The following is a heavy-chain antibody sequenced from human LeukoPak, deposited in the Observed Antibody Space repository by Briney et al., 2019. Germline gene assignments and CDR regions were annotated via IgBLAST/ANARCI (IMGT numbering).Heavy chain of an antibody. D-gene: IGHD6-6*01. V-gene: IGHV3-21*04. CDR3: AKGVRGVAARPYYFDY. J-gene: IGHJ4*02. Sequence: GGSLRLSCAASGFTFSSYSMNWVRQAPGKGLEWVSSISSSSSYIYYADSVKGRFTISRDNAKNSLYLQMNSLRAEDTAVYYCAKGVRGVAARPYYFDYWGQGTLVTVSS. CDR1: GFTFSSYS. CDR2: ISSSSSYI.